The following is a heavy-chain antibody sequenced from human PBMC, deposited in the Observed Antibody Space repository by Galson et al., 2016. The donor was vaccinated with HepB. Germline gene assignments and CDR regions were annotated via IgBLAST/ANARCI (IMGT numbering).Heavy chain of an antibody. Sequence: ETLSLTCTVSGGSISSYYWNWIRQPPGKGLEWIGYIYDSGITNYNPSLKSRVTISVDTSKNQFSLKMSSVTAADTAVYYCARDGANFWIGYYRPNWFDSWGQGTLVTVSS. CDR2: IYDSGIT. J-gene: IGHJ5*01. CDR1: GGSISSYY. D-gene: IGHD3-3*01. V-gene: IGHV4-59*01. CDR3: ARDGANFWIGYYRPNWFDS.